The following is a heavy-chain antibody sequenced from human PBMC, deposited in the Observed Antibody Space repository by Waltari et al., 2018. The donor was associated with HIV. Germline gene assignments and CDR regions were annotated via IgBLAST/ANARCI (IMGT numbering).Heavy chain of an antibody. CDR1: GFTFSSYW. V-gene: IGHV3-74*01. J-gene: IGHJ4*02. Sequence: EVQLVESGGGLVQPGGSLRLSCAASGFTFSSYWTHWVRQAPGKGLVWVSRINSGGSSTSYADSVKGRFTISRDNAKNTLYLQMNSLRAEDTAVYYCARAGRDGKLPPDYWGQGTLVTVSS. D-gene: IGHD1-7*01. CDR3: ARAGRDGKLPPDY. CDR2: INSGGSST.